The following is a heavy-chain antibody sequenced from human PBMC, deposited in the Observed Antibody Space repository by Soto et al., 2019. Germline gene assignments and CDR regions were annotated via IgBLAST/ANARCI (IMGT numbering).Heavy chain of an antibody. CDR2: IRDGGEST. D-gene: IGHD2-15*01. Sequence: EVQLLESGGGLVQPGESLRLSCAFSGFIFGNYMMTWVRQAPGKGLEWVSTIRDGGESTYYADSVKGRFTISRDNSKNTLYLQMDSLGVEDTAVYYCAPHVHCSGGSCHYDAFDIRAQGTMVTVSS. CDR3: APHVHCSGGSCHYDAFDI. V-gene: IGHV3-23*01. CDR1: GFIFGNYM. J-gene: IGHJ3*02.